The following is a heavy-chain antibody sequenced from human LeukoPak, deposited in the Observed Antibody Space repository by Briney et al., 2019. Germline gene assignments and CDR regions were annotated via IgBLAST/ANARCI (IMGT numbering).Heavy chain of an antibody. Sequence: SETLSLTCTVSGGSISSYYWTWIRQSPGKGLEWIGEINQSGDTNYNPSLKSRVTISLDTSKNQFSLKVRSVTAADTAVYYCARLRCSGGSCYPNWFDPWGQGNLVTVSS. CDR3: ARLRCSGGSCYPNWFDP. D-gene: IGHD2-15*01. CDR2: INQSGDT. J-gene: IGHJ5*02. CDR1: GGSISSYY. V-gene: IGHV4-34*01.